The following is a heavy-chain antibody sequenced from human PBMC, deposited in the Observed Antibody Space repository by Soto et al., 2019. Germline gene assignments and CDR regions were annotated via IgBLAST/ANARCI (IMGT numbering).Heavy chain of an antibody. J-gene: IGHJ2*01. CDR3: AKDPGVTTVWYFDL. CDR1: GFTFDHYA. CDR2: ISWNSGSI. V-gene: IGHV3-9*01. Sequence: EVQLVESGGGLVQPGRSLRLSCAASGFTFDHYAMHWVRQAPGKGLEWVSGISWNSGSIGYADSVKGRFTISRDNAKNSLYLQMNSLRAEDTALYYCAKDPGVTTVWYFDLWGRGTLVTVSS. D-gene: IGHD4-17*01.